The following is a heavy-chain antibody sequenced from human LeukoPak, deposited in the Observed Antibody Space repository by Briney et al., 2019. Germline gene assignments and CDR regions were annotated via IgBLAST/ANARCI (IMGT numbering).Heavy chain of an antibody. J-gene: IGHJ4*02. CDR3: ARRSEYCSGGSCSDFDY. D-gene: IGHD2-15*01. Sequence: ASVKVSCKASGYTFTGYYMHWVRQAPGQGLEWMGWINPNSGGTNYAQKFQGRVTMTRDTSISTAYTELSRLRPDDTAVYYCARRSEYCSGGSCSDFDYWGQGTLVTVSS. CDR2: INPNSGGT. V-gene: IGHV1-2*02. CDR1: GYTFTGYY.